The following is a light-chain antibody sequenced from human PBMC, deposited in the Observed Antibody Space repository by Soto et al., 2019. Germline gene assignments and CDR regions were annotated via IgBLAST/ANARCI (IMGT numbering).Light chain of an antibody. Sequence: QSALTQPASVSGSPGQSITISCTGTSSDVGGYNYVSWYQQHPGKAPKLMIYEVSNRPSGVSNRFSGSKSGNTASLTISGLADEDEDDYYCSSYTSSSTLVFGTGTKVTVL. CDR1: SSDVGGYNY. CDR2: EVS. J-gene: IGLJ1*01. CDR3: SSYTSSSTLV. V-gene: IGLV2-14*01.